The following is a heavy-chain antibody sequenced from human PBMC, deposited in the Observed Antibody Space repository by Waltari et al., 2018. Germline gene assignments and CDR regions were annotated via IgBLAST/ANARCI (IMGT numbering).Heavy chain of an antibody. D-gene: IGHD3-10*01. J-gene: IGHJ4*02. CDR3: ARRSREQSGGVDY. Sequence: QVQLPESAPGLVKPSRTLSLTRTVSGRSISRGRYYWIWHRQPAGTGLEWTGRIYTSGSTNYNPSLNTRVTISVETSKNQFSVKLSSVTAADTAVYYCARRSREQSGGVDYWGQGTLVTVSS. CDR1: GRSISRGRYY. CDR2: IYTSGST. V-gene: IGHV4-61*02.